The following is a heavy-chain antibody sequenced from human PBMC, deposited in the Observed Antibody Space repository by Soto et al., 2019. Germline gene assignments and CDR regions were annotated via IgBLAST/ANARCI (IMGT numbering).Heavy chain of an antibody. D-gene: IGHD1-1*01. CDR1: GYSFTSYW. V-gene: IGHV5-51*01. Sequence: GESLKISCKGSGYSFTSYWIGWVRQTPGKGLEWMGIIYPGDSDTRYSPSFQGQVTISADKSISTAYLQWSSLKASDTAMYYCARLSTWNGGPYGMDVWGQGTTVTVSS. CDR2: IYPGDSDT. CDR3: ARLSTWNGGPYGMDV. J-gene: IGHJ6*02.